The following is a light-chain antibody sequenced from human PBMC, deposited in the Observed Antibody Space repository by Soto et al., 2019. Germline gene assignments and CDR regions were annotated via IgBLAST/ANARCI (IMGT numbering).Light chain of an antibody. J-gene: IGKJ1*01. CDR1: QAITDY. CDR2: AAS. CDR3: QQYRTYPWT. V-gene: IGKV1-16*01. Sequence: DIPMTQSPSSLSASVGERVTITCRASQAITDYLAWFQQRPGEAPKSLIYAASSLQSGVPSRFSGSGSGTVFTLTITNIQPEDFATYYCQQYRTYPWTFGPGTTVDIK.